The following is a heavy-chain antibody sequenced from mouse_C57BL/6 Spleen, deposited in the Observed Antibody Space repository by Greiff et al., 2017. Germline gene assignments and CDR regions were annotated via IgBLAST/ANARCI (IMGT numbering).Heavy chain of an antibody. J-gene: IGHJ3*01. CDR1: GFTFSDYG. Sequence: EVMLVESGGGLVKPGGSLKLSCAASGFTFSDYGMHWVRQAPEKGLEWVAYISSGSSTIYYADTVKGRFTISRDNAKNTLFLQMTSLRSEDTAMYDCARGDYDEVAYWGQGTLVTVSA. CDR3: ARGDYDEVAY. V-gene: IGHV5-17*01. CDR2: ISSGSSTI. D-gene: IGHD2-4*01.